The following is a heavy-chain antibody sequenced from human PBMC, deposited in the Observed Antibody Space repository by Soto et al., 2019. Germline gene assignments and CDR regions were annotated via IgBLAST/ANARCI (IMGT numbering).Heavy chain of an antibody. CDR1: GYTFTGYY. CDR3: ARERLRFLEWLLYFHGMGV. CDR2: INPNSGGT. V-gene: IGHV1-2*02. Sequence: GASVKVSCKASGYTFTGYYMHWVRQAPGQGLEWMGWINPNSGGTNYAQKFQGRVTMTRDTSISTAYMELSRLRSDDTAVYYCARERLRFLEWLLYFHGMGVWGQGTTVTVSS. D-gene: IGHD3-3*01. J-gene: IGHJ6*02.